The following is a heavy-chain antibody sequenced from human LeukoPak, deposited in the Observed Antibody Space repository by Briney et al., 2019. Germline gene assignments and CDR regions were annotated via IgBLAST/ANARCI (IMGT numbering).Heavy chain of an antibody. D-gene: IGHD4/OR15-4a*01. J-gene: IGHJ3*02. CDR3: AKEGANSGDDAFDI. CDR2: ISGIGGST. V-gene: IGHV3-23*01. Sequence: GGSLKLSCAASGFTFSSYAMSWVRQAPGKGLEWVSGISGIGGSTYYADSVKGRITISRDNSKNTLYLQMNSLRAEDTAVYYCAKEGANSGDDAFDIWGQGTMVTVSS. CDR1: GFTFSSYA.